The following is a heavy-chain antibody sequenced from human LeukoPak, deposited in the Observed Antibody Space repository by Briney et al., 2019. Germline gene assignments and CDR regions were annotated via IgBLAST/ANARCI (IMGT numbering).Heavy chain of an antibody. CDR2: IYTSGST. CDR3: ARGPVGVGATTYYFDY. D-gene: IGHD1-26*01. V-gene: IGHV4-61*02. Sequence: SETLSLTCTVSGGSISSGSYYWSWIRQPAGKGLEWIGRIYTSGSTNYNPSLKSRVTISVDTSKNQFSLKLSSVTAADTAVYYCARGPVGVGATTYYFDYWGQGTLVTVSS. CDR1: GGSISSGSYY. J-gene: IGHJ4*02.